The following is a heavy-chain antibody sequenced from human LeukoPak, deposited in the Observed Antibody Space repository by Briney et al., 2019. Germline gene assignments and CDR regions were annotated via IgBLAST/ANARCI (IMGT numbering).Heavy chain of an antibody. CDR3: ARDWQAVAAAGGSFDY. CDR2: IKQDGSEK. V-gene: IGHV3-7*01. Sequence: GGSLRLSCAASGFTFSNYWMNWVRQAPGKGLEWVANIKQDGSEKYYVDSVKGRFTISRDNAKNSLYLQMNSLRAEDTAVYYCARDWQAVAAAGGSFDYWGQGTLVTVSS. J-gene: IGHJ4*02. CDR1: GFTFSNYW. D-gene: IGHD2-15*01.